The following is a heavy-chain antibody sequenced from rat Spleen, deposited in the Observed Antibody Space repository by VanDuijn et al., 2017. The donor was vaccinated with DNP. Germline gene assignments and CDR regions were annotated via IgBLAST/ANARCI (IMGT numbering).Heavy chain of an antibody. J-gene: IGHJ4*01. CDR2: ISYDGGNA. CDR3: ARDKFGERGAMDA. V-gene: IGHV5-20*01. CDR1: GFTFSDYY. Sequence: EVQLVESGGDLVQPGRSLKLSCAASGFTFSDYYMAWVRQAPTKGLEWVASISYDGGNAYYRDSVKGRFTISSDAAKSSLYLQIDSLRSEDTATYYCARDKFGERGAMDAWGQGTSVTVSS. D-gene: IGHD4-3*01.